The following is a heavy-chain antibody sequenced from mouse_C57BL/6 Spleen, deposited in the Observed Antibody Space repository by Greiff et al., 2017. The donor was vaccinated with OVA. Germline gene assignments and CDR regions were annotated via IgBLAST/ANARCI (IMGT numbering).Heavy chain of an antibody. D-gene: IGHD2-3*01. CDR1: GFTFSSYA. Sequence: EVQVVESGEGLVKPGGSLKLSCAASGFTFSSYAMSWVRQTPEKRLEWVAYISSGGDYIDYADTVKGRFTISRDNARNTLYLQMSSLTSEDTAMYYCTREGDGYYLAWLTYWGQGTLVTVSA. CDR2: ISSGGDYI. J-gene: IGHJ3*01. V-gene: IGHV5-9-1*02. CDR3: TREGDGYYLAWLTY.